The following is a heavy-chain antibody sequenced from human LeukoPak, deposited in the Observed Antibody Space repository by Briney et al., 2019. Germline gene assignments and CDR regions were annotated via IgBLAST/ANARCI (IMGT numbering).Heavy chain of an antibody. Sequence: SETLSLTCTVSGGSISSYYWSWIRQPAGKGLEWIGRIYTSGSTNYNPSLKSRVTMSVDTSKNQFSLKLSSVTAADTAVYYCARVGSLQYQNWFDPWGQGTLVTVSS. CDR2: IYTSGST. CDR3: ARVGSLQYQNWFDP. CDR1: GGSISSYY. D-gene: IGHD2-2*01. V-gene: IGHV4-4*07. J-gene: IGHJ5*02.